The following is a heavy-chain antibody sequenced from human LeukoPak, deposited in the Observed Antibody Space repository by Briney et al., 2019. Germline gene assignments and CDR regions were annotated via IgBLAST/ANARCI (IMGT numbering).Heavy chain of an antibody. J-gene: IGHJ6*02. D-gene: IGHD4-11*01. CDR1: GFTFSDYY. CDR3: ARAPHYSNYGPYYYGMDV. CDR2: ISSSSSYT. Sequence: GGSLRLSCAASGFTFSDYYMSWIRQASGKGLEWVSYISSSSSYTNYADPVKGRFTISRDNAKNSLYLQMNSLRAEDTAVYYCARAPHYSNYGPYYYGMDVWGQGTTVTVSS. V-gene: IGHV3-11*06.